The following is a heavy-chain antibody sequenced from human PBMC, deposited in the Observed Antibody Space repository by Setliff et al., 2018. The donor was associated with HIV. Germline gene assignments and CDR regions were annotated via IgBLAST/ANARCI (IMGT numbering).Heavy chain of an antibody. CDR3: ARATYSGSYFNDS. Sequence: SETLSLTCTVSGGSISSSTYYWGWIRQPPGKGLEWIGNIHFSGSTYYNPSLKSRVTVSVDPSKNQFSLKLSSVTAADTAVYYCARATYSGSYFNDSWGQGTLVTVSS. CDR1: GGSISSSTYY. CDR2: IHFSGST. J-gene: IGHJ5*01. D-gene: IGHD1-26*01. V-gene: IGHV4-39*01.